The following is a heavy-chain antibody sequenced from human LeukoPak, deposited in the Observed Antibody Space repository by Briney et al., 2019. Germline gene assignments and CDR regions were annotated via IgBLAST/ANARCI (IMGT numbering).Heavy chain of an antibody. CDR2: IYYSGST. Sequence: SETLSLTCAVSGGSISNRSYYWGWIRQPPGKGLEWIGSIYYSGSTYYYPSLKSRVTISVDTSKNQFSLKLSSVTAADTAMYYCAREKIGTGTVLGKDYYYMDVWGKGTTVTVSS. J-gene: IGHJ6*03. CDR3: AREKIGTGTVLGKDYYYMDV. V-gene: IGHV4-39*02. CDR1: GGSISNRSYY. D-gene: IGHD3-16*01.